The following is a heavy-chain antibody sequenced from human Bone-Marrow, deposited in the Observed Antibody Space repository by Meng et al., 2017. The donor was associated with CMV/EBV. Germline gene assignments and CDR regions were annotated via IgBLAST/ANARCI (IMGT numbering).Heavy chain of an antibody. J-gene: IGHJ6*02. CDR2: IKQDGSEK. CDR1: GFTFSSYW. V-gene: IGHV3-7*01. D-gene: IGHD2-2*02. CDR3: AHGGPAAIVGYYYYGMDV. Sequence: GESLKISCAASGFTFSSYWMSWVRQAPGKGLEWVANIKQDGSEKYYVDSVKGRFTISRDNAKNSLYLQMSSLRAEDTAVYYCAHGGPAAIVGYYYYGMDVWGQRTKVTVS.